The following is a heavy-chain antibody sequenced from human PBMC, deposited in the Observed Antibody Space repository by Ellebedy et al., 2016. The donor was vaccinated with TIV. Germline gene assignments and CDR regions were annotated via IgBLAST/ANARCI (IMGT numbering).Heavy chain of an antibody. CDR1: GFTFSSYW. D-gene: IGHD1-1*01. Sequence: GESLKISXAASGFTFSSYWMHWVHQAPGKGLVWVSRINSDGSSTSYADSVKGRFTISRDNAKNTLYLQMNSLRAEDTAVYYCATERRDAFDIWGQGTMVTVSS. CDR2: INSDGSST. CDR3: ATERRDAFDI. V-gene: IGHV3-74*01. J-gene: IGHJ3*02.